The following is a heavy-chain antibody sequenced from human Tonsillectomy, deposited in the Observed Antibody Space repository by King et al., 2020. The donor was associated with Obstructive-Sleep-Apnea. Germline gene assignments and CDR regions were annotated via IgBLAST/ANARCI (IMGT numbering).Heavy chain of an antibody. D-gene: IGHD2-8*01. CDR3: ARHVTDSKVPGVGYYYVLDV. CDR1: GFSLRTTGMC. J-gene: IGHJ6*02. Sequence: VTLKESGPALVKPTQTLTLTCSFSGFSLRTTGMCVSWIRQPPGKALECLARIYWDDEKYYSAPLRTRLTISKDTSKNQVVLKLTNMDPMDTSTYYWARHVTDSKVPGVGYYYVLDVWGPGTTVTVSS. CDR2: IYWDDEK. V-gene: IGHV2-70*11.